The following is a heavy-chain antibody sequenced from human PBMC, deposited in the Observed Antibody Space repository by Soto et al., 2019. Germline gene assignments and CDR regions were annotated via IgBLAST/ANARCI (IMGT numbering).Heavy chain of an antibody. CDR2: ICYSGSA. V-gene: IGHV4-59*08. CDR3: ASYRDGLVFY. J-gene: IGHJ4*02. Sequence: PSETLSPTCTVSGGSIGSSCWSWIRQPPGKGLEWIGYICYSGSANYNSSLKSRVTISVGASMQQFSLKLTSVTAADTAVYYCASYRDGLVFYWGQGTLVTVS. D-gene: IGHD3-10*01. CDR1: GGSIGSSC.